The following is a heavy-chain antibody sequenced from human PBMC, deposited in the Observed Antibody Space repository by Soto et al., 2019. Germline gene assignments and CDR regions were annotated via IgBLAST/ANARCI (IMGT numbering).Heavy chain of an antibody. V-gene: IGHV4-39*01. CDR1: GGSISSSSYY. J-gene: IGHJ4*02. CDR3: ATAAHYYVSSGYSSRTQWYYFDY. Sequence: SETLSLTCTVSGGSISSSSYYWGWIRQPPGKGLEWIGSIYYSGSTYYNPSLKSRVTISVDTSKNQFSLKLSSVTAADTAVYYCATAAHYYVSSGYSSRTQWYYFDYWGQGTLVTVSS. CDR2: IYYSGST. D-gene: IGHD3-22*01.